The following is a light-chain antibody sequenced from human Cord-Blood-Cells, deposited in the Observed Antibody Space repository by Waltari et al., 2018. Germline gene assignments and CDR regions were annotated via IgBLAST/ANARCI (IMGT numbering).Light chain of an antibody. CDR3: QQYYSTPRT. CDR2: WAS. Sequence: DIVMTKSPDSLAVSLGERATINCKSSQSVLYSTNNKNHLAWYQQKPGQPPKLLIYWASTREAGVPDRFSGSGSGTEFTLTISSLQAEDVAVYDCQQYYSTPRTFGQGTKVEIK. V-gene: IGKV4-1*01. CDR1: QSVLYSTNNKNH. J-gene: IGKJ1*01.